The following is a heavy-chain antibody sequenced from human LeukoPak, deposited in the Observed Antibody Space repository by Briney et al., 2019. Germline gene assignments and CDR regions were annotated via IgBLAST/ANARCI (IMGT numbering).Heavy chain of an antibody. CDR2: IYYSGST. V-gene: IGHV4-39*01. J-gene: IGHJ4*02. Sequence: SETLSLTCTVSGGSISSSSYYWGWIRQPPGKGLEWIGSIYYSGSTYYNPSLKSRVTISVDTSKNQFSLKLSSVTAADTAVYYCAGRPTYYYDSSGYYYFQARGGYFDYWGQGTLVTVSS. CDR1: GGSISSSSYY. D-gene: IGHD3-22*01. CDR3: AGRPTYYYDSSGYYYFQARGGYFDY.